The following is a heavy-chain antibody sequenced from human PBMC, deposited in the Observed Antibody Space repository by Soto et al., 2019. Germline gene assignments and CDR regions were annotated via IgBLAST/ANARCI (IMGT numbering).Heavy chain of an antibody. Sequence: EVKLLESGGGLVQPGGSLRLSCAASGFTFSNYAMNWVRQAPGKGLEWVSTIGNTGDNKYYADSVKGRFTISRDNSKDTLFLHMNHLRVEDTAVYFCAKGGDYGSGTYRPLDYWGQGTLVTVSS. CDR1: GFTFSNYA. CDR2: IGNTGDNK. J-gene: IGHJ4*02. V-gene: IGHV3-23*01. D-gene: IGHD3-10*01. CDR3: AKGGDYGSGTYRPLDY.